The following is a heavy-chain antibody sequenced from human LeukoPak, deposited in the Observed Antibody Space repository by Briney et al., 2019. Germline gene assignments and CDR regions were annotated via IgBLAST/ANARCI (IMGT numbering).Heavy chain of an antibody. V-gene: IGHV3-74*01. D-gene: IGHD3-22*01. Sequence: GGSLRLSCAASGFTFSTYWMHWVRQAPGEGLVWVSRIKSDGSDTSYADSVKGRFTISRDNAKNTLYLQMNSLRAEDSAVYYCATDREGDPSAYYLVGGQGTLITASS. CDR2: IKSDGSDT. CDR3: ATDREGDPSAYYLV. J-gene: IGHJ4*02. CDR1: GFTFSTYW.